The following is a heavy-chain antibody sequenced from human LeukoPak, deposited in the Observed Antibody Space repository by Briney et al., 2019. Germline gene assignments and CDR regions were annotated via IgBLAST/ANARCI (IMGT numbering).Heavy chain of an antibody. Sequence: GGSLRLSCAASGFTFSSYSMNWVRQPPGKGLEWVSSLNSDSNYIYYADSVKGRFTMSRDNTKNSLYLQMNSPRAEDTAVYYCARVTGEGVSYGMDVWGQGTTVTVSS. CDR1: GFTFSSYS. CDR3: ARVTGEGVSYGMDV. CDR2: LNSDSNYI. J-gene: IGHJ6*02. D-gene: IGHD3-3*01. V-gene: IGHV3-21*01.